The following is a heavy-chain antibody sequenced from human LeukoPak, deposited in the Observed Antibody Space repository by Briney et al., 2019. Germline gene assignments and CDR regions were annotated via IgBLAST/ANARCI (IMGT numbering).Heavy chain of an antibody. CDR2: IYYSGST. J-gene: IGHJ6*03. CDR3: ARWGYGGSSPNTPYYYYYYYMDV. CDR1: GGSISSYY. D-gene: IGHD4-23*01. V-gene: IGHV4-59*01. Sequence: SETLSLTCTVSGGSISSYYWSWIRQPPGKGLEWIGYIYYSGSTNYNPSLKGRVTISVDTSKNQFSLTLSSVTAADTAVYYWARWGYGGSSPNTPYYYYYYYMDVWGKGTTVTVSS.